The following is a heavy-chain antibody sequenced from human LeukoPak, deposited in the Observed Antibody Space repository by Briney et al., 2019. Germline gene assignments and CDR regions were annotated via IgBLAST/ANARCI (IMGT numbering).Heavy chain of an antibody. D-gene: IGHD6-19*01. CDR1: GYSFTNYW. CDR3: ARRDSSGWYSFGDY. J-gene: IGHJ4*02. V-gene: IGHV5-51*01. CDR2: IYPDDSDT. Sequence: GESLKISCKGSGYSFTNYWIGWVRQMPGKGLEWMGIIYPDDSDTRYSPSFQGQVTISADKSISTAYLQWSSLKASDTAMYYCARRDSSGWYSFGDYWSQGTLVTVSS.